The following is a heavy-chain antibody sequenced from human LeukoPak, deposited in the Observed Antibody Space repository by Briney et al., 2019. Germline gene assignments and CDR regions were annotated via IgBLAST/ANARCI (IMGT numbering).Heavy chain of an antibody. V-gene: IGHV4-39*01. CDR1: GGSLSSTSYY. CDR2: VLYSGST. Sequence: PSETLSLTCTVSGGSLSSTSYYWGWIRQPPGKGLEWIGRVLYSGSTYYNPSLKSGVTTAADTSKNQFFLKMRSVTAADTAVYYCARQGSGYDYWGQGTLVTVPS. J-gene: IGHJ4*02. D-gene: IGHD5-12*01. CDR3: ARQGSGYDY.